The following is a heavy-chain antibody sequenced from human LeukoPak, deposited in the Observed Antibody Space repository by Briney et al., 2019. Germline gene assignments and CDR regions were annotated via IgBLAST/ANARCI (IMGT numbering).Heavy chain of an antibody. V-gene: IGHV4-28*05. CDR3: ARKTTAGPTKAAFDI. CDR1: GYSISTSNY. J-gene: IGHJ3*02. Sequence: KPSGTLSLTCSVSGYSISTSNYWAWIRQPPGRGLEWIGHIYYSGGIYYNPSLKSRVTMSVDTSRNQFSLKLSSVTAVDTAVYYCARKTTAGPTKAAFDIWGQGTMVAVST. CDR2: IYYSGGI. D-gene: IGHD2-21*02.